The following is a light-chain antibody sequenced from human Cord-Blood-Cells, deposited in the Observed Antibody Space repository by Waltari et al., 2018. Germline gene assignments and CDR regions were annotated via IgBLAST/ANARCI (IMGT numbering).Light chain of an antibody. CDR1: SSDVGGYNY. CDR2: EVS. V-gene: IGLV2-14*01. CDR3: SSYTSSSVV. J-gene: IGLJ2*01. Sequence: QSALTQPASVSGSPGQSITISCTGTSSDVGGYNYVSWYQQHPGKAPKPMIYEVSNRPSGVSNLFSGSQSGNAASLTISGLQAEDEADYYCSSYTSSSVVFGGGTKLTVL.